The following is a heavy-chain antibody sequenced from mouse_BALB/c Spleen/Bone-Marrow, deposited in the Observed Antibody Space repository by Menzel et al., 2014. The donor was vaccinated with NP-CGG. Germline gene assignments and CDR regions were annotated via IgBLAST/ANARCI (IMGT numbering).Heavy chain of an antibody. V-gene: IGHV1S41*01. Sequence: DLVKPGASVKLSCKASGYTFTGYWINWIKQRPGQGLERIGRIAPGGGSTYYNEMFKGKATLTVDTSSSPAYIQLSSLSSEDSAVYCCARSRDGYFDVWGAGTPVTVAS. CDR2: IAPGGGST. CDR1: GYTFTGYW. CDR3: ARSRDGYFDV. J-gene: IGHJ1*01.